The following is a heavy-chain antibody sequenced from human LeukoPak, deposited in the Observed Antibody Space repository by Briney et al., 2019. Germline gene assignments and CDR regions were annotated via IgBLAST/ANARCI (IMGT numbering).Heavy chain of an antibody. CDR2: IYYSGST. V-gene: IGHV4-59*01. J-gene: IGHJ2*01. D-gene: IGHD4-17*01. CDR1: GGSISSYY. CDR3: ARGRDYGEKGVWYFDL. Sequence: SETLSLTCTVSGGSISSYYWSWIRQPPGKGLEWIGYIYYSGSTNYNPSLKSRATISVDTSKNQFSLKLSSVTAADTAVYYCARGRDYGEKGVWYFDLWGRGTLVTVSS.